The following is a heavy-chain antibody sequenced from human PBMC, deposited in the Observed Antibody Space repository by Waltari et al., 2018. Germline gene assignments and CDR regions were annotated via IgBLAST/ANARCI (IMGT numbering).Heavy chain of an antibody. CDR2: IDSGGRT. J-gene: IGHJ3*02. D-gene: IGHD6-6*01. CDR3: ARSIAAAMSAFDI. CDR1: GFTVSSNY. V-gene: IGHV3-53*01. Sequence: EVQLVESGGGLIQPGGSLRLSCSASGFTVSSNYMSWVRQAPGKGLEWVRVIDSGGRTYYADSVKGRFTISIDKSKNTLYLQMNSLRAEDTAVYYCARSIAAAMSAFDIWGQGPMVTVSS.